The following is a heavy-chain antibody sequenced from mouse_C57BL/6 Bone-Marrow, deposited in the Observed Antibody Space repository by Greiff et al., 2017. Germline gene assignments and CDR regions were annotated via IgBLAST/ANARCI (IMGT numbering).Heavy chain of an antibody. CDR2: INPYNGDT. Sequence: VQLQQSGPELVKPGDSVKISCKASGYSFTGYFMNWVMQSHGKSLEWIGRINPYNGDTFYNQKFKGKATLTVDKSSSTAYMELRSLTSEDSADFYCAKGGCEYYGSDYYAMDYWGQGTSVTVSS. V-gene: IGHV1-20*01. CDR3: AKGGCEYYGSDYYAMDY. J-gene: IGHJ4*01. D-gene: IGHD1-1*01. CDR1: GYSFTGYF.